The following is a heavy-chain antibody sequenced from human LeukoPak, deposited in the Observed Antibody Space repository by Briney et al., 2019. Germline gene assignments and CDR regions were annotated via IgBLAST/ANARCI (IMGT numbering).Heavy chain of an antibody. J-gene: IGHJ4*02. D-gene: IGHD5-24*01. CDR3: AREGDGYNYIGY. CDR1: GGSISSYY. CDR2: IYYSGST. Sequence: SETLSLTCTVSGGSISSYYWSWIRQPPGKGLEWIGYIYYSGSTNYNPSLKSRVTISVDTSKNQLSLKLSSVTAADTAVYYCAREGDGYNYIGYWGQGTLVTVSS. V-gene: IGHV4-59*01.